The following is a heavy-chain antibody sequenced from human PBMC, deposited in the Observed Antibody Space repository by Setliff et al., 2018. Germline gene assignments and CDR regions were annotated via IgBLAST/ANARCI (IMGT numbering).Heavy chain of an antibody. CDR2: VYYSGDT. CDR3: ARHRPNLPFDA. D-gene: IGHD7-27*01. Sequence: PSETLSLTCSVSGGSISNSDYYWDWIRQPPGKGLEWIGRVYYSGDTYYIPSLLSRVTISADTSKNQFSLKLSSVTAADTSVYFCARHRPNLPFDAWGQGALVTVSS. V-gene: IGHV4-39*01. J-gene: IGHJ4*02. CDR1: GGSISNSDYY.